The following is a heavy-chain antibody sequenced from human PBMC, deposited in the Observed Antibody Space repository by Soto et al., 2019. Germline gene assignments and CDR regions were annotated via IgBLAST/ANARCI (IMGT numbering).Heavy chain of an antibody. J-gene: IGHJ6*02. CDR3: RRCRTDSYAMDV. CDR1: GYTFTSYG. CDR2: ISAYNGNT. Sequence: ASVQVTCKASGYTFTSYGISWVRQAPGQGLEWMGWISAYNGNTNYAQKLQGRVTMTTDTSTSTAYMELRSLRSDDTAMYYCRRCRTDSYAMDVWGQGTTVTVSS. V-gene: IGHV1-18*01. D-gene: IGHD1-1*01.